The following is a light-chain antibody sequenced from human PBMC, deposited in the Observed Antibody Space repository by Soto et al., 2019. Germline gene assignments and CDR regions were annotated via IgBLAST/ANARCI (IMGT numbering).Light chain of an antibody. V-gene: IGKV1-13*02. Sequence: AIHLTQSPSSLSASVEDRVTITCRASQGISSALAWCQQKPGKPPKLLLYDASSLESGVPSRFSGSGSGTDFTLTISSLQPEDYATYYCQQFNSYPITFGQGTRLEIK. CDR3: QQFNSYPIT. CDR1: QGISSA. CDR2: DAS. J-gene: IGKJ5*01.